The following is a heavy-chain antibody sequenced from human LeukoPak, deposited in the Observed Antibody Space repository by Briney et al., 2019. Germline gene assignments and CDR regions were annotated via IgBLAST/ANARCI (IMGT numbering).Heavy chain of an antibody. Sequence: ASVKVSCKASGYTFTGYYMHWVRQAPGQGLEWMGWINPNSGGTNYAQKFQGRGTMTRDTSISTAYMELSRLRSDDTAVYYCATQGAARRHLSNFDYWGQGTLVTVSS. J-gene: IGHJ4*02. D-gene: IGHD6-6*01. V-gene: IGHV1-2*02. CDR1: GYTFTGYY. CDR2: INPNSGGT. CDR3: ATQGAARRHLSNFDY.